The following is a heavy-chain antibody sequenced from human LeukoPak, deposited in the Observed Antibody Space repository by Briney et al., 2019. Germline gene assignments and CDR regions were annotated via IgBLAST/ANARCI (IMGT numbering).Heavy chain of an antibody. CDR3: ARDPGDCGGDCYEDY. CDR2: ISAYNGNT. CDR1: GYTFTSYG. J-gene: IGHJ4*02. Sequence: WASVKVSCKASGYTFTSYGISWVRQAPGQGLEWMGWISAYNGNTNYAQKLQGRVTMTTDTSTSTAYMELSSLRSEDTAVYYCARDPGDCGGDCYEDYWGQGTLVTVSS. V-gene: IGHV1-18*01. D-gene: IGHD2-21*02.